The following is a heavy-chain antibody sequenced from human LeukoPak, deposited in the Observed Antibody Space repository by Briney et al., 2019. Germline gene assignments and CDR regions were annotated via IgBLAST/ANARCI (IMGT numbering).Heavy chain of an antibody. V-gene: IGHV3-21*01. CDR2: ISCSSSYI. CDR1: GFTFSSYS. D-gene: IGHD3-22*01. CDR3: AREVSEGFDF. Sequence: GGSLRLSCAASGFTFSSYSMNWVRQAPGKGLEWVSSISCSSSYIYYAGSVKGRFAISRDNAKNSLYLQMNSLRAEDTALYYCAREVSEGFDFWGQGTLVTVSS. J-gene: IGHJ4*02.